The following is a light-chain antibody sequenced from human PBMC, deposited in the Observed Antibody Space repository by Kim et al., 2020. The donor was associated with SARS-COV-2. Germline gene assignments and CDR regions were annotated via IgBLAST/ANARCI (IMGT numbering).Light chain of an antibody. V-gene: IGLV3-1*01. Sequence: SYELTQPPSVSVSPGQTASITCSGDRLGDKYACWYQQKPGQSPVLVIYQDSKRPSGIPERFSGSNSGNTATRTISGTQGMDEADYYCQAWDSSTGVFGAG. CDR2: QDS. CDR1: RLGDKY. CDR3: QAWDSSTGV. J-gene: IGLJ1*01.